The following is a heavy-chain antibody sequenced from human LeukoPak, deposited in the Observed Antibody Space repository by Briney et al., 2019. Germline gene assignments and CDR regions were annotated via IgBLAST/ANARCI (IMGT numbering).Heavy chain of an antibody. V-gene: IGHV4-39*07. CDR3: ARHKSMVRGVIEWFDP. Sequence: PSETLSLTCTVSGGSISSSSYYWGWIRQPPGKGLEWIGSIYYSGSTYYNPSLKSRVTISVDTSKNQFSLKLSSVTAADTAVYYCARHKSMVRGVIEWFDPWGQGTLVTVSS. CDR1: GGSISSSSYY. D-gene: IGHD3-10*01. CDR2: IYYSGST. J-gene: IGHJ5*02.